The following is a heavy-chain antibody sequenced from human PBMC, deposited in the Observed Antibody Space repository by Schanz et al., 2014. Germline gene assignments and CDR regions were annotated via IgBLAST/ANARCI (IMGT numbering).Heavy chain of an antibody. J-gene: IGHJ4*02. CDR1: GFTFSKYG. D-gene: IGHD3-9*01. Sequence: QVQLVESGGGVVQPGRSLRLSCAASGFTFSKYGVHWVRQAPGKGLEWVAVISYDGNTKYYADSVKGRFTISRDNSKNTLYLQMNSLRAEDTAVYYCAKDHAGSDILTALGNWGQGTLXTVSS. V-gene: IGHV3-30*19. CDR3: AKDHAGSDILTALGN. CDR2: ISYDGNTK.